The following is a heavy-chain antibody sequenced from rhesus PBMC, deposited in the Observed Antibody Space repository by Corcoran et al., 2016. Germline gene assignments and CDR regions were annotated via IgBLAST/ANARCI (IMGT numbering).Heavy chain of an antibody. Sequence: QVQLQESGPGLVKPSETLSLTCAVSGGSVSSSNWWSWIRQPPGKGLEGIGYIRCSSGSTYYNPSRKSRFTIATHTSKNQFSLKLSSVTAADTAVDYGARYTGNYAFDFWGQGLRVTVSS. CDR2: IRCSSGST. CDR1: GGSVSSSNW. J-gene: IGHJ3*01. CDR3: ARYTGNYAFDF. D-gene: IGHD3-3*01. V-gene: IGHV4-65*01.